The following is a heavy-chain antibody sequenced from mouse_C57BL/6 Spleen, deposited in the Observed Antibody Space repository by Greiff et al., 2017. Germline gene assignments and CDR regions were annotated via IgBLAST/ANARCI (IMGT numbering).Heavy chain of an antibody. Sequence: QVQLQQSGAELARPGASVKLSCKASGYTFTSYGISWVKQRTGQGLEWIGEIYPRSGNTYYNEKFKGKATLPSDKSSSTAYMELRSLTSEDSAVYFCARSGGHYYGSSQYYCDYWGQGTPLTVSS. CDR2: IYPRSGNT. CDR3: ARSGGHYYGSSQYYCDY. V-gene: IGHV1-81*01. D-gene: IGHD1-1*01. CDR1: GYTFTSYG. J-gene: IGHJ2*01.